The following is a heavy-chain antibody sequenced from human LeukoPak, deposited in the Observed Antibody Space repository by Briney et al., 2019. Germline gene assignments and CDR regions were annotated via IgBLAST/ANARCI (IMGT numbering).Heavy chain of an antibody. D-gene: IGHD3-10*01. J-gene: IGHJ4*02. CDR2: ISGIWGIT. Sequence: GGSLRLSCAASGFTSSSYAMSRVRQAPRKGLECVSAISGIWGITYYADSVKGRFTISGDNSKNTLYLRMNSLRAEDTAVYSCAKAYGSGSYYIKEFDYWGQGTLVTVSS. V-gene: IGHV3-23*01. CDR1: GFTSSSYA. CDR3: AKAYGSGSYYIKEFDY.